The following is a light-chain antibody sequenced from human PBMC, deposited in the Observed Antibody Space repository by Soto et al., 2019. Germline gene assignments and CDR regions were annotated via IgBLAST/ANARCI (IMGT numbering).Light chain of an antibody. J-gene: IGKJ1*01. Sequence: DIPVTQSPPTLSASVGDRVTITCRASQTISTWMAWYQQKPGKAPKLLIYAASSLQSGVPSRFSGSGSETDFTLTISSLQPEDFATYSCQQSYSTTWTFGQGTKV. CDR2: AAS. CDR3: QQSYSTTWT. CDR1: QTISTW. V-gene: IGKV1-39*01.